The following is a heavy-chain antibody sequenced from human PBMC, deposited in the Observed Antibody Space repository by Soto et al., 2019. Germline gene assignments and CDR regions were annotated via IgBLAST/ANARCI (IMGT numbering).Heavy chain of an antibody. Sequence: SETLSLTCTVSNGSISNYFWSWIRQPQGKGLEWIGYVYYTGSTSYNPSLKSRVSMSVDTSRKQFSLRLSSVTAADTAVYYCARYSSGWPGNGMDVWGQGTTVTVSS. CDR3: ARYSSGWPGNGMDV. CDR2: VYYTGST. V-gene: IGHV4-59*01. J-gene: IGHJ6*02. CDR1: NGSISNYF. D-gene: IGHD6-19*01.